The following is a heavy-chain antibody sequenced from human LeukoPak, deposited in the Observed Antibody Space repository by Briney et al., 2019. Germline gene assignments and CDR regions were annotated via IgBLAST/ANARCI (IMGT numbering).Heavy chain of an antibody. Sequence: GGSLRLSCAASGFTFSSYSMNWVRQAPGKGLEWVSSISSSSSYIYHADSVKGRFTISRDNAKNSLYLQMNSLRAEDTAVYYCARRGDGELPLIDYWGQGTLVTVSS. CDR3: ARRGDGELPLIDY. CDR2: ISSSSSYI. V-gene: IGHV3-21*01. J-gene: IGHJ4*02. CDR1: GFTFSSYS. D-gene: IGHD1-26*01.